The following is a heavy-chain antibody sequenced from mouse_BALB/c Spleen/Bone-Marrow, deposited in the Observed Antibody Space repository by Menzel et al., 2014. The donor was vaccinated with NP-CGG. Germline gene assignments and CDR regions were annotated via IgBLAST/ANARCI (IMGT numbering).Heavy chain of an antibody. Sequence: GAELVKPGASVKMSCKASGYTFTSYWMHRVKQRPGQGLEWIGVIDPSDSYTSYNQKFKGKATLTVDTSSSTAYMQLSSLTSEDSAVYYCTRSRDYGNWFAYWGQGTLVTVSA. D-gene: IGHD2-1*01. CDR2: IDPSDSYT. V-gene: IGHV1S127*01. CDR1: GYTFTSYW. CDR3: TRSRDYGNWFAY. J-gene: IGHJ3*01.